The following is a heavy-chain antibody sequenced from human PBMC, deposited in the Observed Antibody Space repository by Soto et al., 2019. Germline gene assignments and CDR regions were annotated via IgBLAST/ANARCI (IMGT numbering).Heavy chain of an antibody. D-gene: IGHD3-22*01. CDR3: ARHYDSSGYILSYYYGMDF. CDR2: IYYSGST. Sequence: SETLSLTCTVSGGSISSSSYYWGWIRQPPGKGLEWIGSIYYSGSTYYNPSLKSRVTISVDTSKNQFSLKLSSVTAADTAVYYCARHYDSSGYILSYYYGMDFWGQGTTVPVSS. V-gene: IGHV4-39*01. CDR1: GGSISSSSYY. J-gene: IGHJ6*02.